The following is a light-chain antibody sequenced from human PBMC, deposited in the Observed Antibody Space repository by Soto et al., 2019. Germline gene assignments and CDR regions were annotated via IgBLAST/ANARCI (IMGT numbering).Light chain of an antibody. CDR2: GAS. Sequence: EIVMTQSPATLSVSPGERATLSCRASQSVTSNLAWYQQKPGQAPRLLIHGASTRATGVPARFTGSGSGTEFTFTISSLQSEDFAVYYCQQYNNWPLYTFGQGTKLEIK. CDR3: QQYNNWPLYT. CDR1: QSVTSN. J-gene: IGKJ2*01. V-gene: IGKV3-15*01.